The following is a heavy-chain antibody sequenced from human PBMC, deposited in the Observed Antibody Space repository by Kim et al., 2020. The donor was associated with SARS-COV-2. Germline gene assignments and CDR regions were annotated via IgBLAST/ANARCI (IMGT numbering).Heavy chain of an antibody. D-gene: IGHD2-15*01. Sequence: SVKVSCKASGGTFSSYAISWVRQAPGQGLEWMGGNIPIFGTANDAQKFQGRVTSTADESTSTAYMELSSLRSEDTAVYYCAREGYCSGGSCPRSLDYWGHGTLGTVSS. CDR1: GGTFSSYA. CDR2: NIPIFGTA. V-gene: IGHV1-69*13. CDR3: AREGYCSGGSCPRSLDY. J-gene: IGHJ4*01.